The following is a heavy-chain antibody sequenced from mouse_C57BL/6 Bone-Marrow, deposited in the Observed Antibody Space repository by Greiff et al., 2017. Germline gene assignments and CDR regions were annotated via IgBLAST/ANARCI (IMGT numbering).Heavy chain of an antibody. J-gene: IGHJ2*01. D-gene: IGHD3-2*02. CDR1: GFTFNTYA. CDR2: IRSKSSNYAT. Sequence: EVQRVESGGGLVQPKGSLKLSCAASGFTFNTYAMHWVRQAPGKGLEWVARIRSKSSNYATYYADSVKDRFTISRDDSQSMLYLQMNNLKTEDTAMYYCVRDPDSSGYVDFDYWGQGTTLTVSS. CDR3: VRDPDSSGYVDFDY. V-gene: IGHV10-3*01.